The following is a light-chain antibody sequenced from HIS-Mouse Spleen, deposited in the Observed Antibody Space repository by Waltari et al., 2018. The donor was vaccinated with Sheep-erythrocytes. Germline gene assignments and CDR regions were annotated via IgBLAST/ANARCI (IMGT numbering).Light chain of an antibody. CDR3: QSYDSSNHGV. V-gene: IGLV6-57*04. CDR2: EDN. Sequence: NFMLTQPHSVSESPGKTVTISCTRSSGSIASNYVQWYQQRPGSAPTTVIYEDNQRPPGVPDRFSGSIDSASSSASRTSSGLKTEDEADYYCQSYDSSNHGVFGGGTKLTVL. CDR1: SGSIASNY. J-gene: IGLJ3*02.